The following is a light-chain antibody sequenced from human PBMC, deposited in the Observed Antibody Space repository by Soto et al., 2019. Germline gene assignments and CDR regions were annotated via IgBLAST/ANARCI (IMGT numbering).Light chain of an antibody. V-gene: IGKV1-9*01. J-gene: IGKJ5*01. CDR1: QGISSY. CDR3: QQLNSYPIT. Sequence: DIQLTQSPSFLSASVGDRVTITCRASQGISSYLAWNQQKPGKAPKLLIYAASTLQSGVPSRFSGSGSGTEFTLTISSLQPEDFATYYCQQLNSYPITFGHGTRLEIK. CDR2: AAS.